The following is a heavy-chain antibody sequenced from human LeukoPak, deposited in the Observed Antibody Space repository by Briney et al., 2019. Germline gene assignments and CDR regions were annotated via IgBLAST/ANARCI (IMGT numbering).Heavy chain of an antibody. D-gene: IGHD3-3*01. J-gene: IGHJ5*02. V-gene: IGHV4-4*07. Sequence: SETLSLTCTVSGGSISSYYWSWIRQPAGKGLEWIGRIYTSGSTNYNPSLKSRVTMSVDTSKNQFSLKLSSVTAADTAVYYCARWNDFWSGSAEFDPWGQGTLVTVSS. CDR3: ARWNDFWSGSAEFDP. CDR2: IYTSGST. CDR1: GGSISSYY.